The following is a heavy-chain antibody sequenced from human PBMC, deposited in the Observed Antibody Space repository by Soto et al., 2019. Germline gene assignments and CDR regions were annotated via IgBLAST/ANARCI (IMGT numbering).Heavy chain of an antibody. J-gene: IGHJ4*02. Sequence: EVQLVESGGGLVKPGRSLRLSCTASGFTFGDYGMSWFRQAAGKGLEWVGFIRSKAYGGTTEYAASVKGRFTISRDDSKSIAYLQMNSLKTEHTAVYYCTRDLLYYDSSGYSGYWGQGTLVTVSS. V-gene: IGHV3-49*05. CDR2: IRSKAYGGTT. CDR1: GFTFGDYG. CDR3: TRDLLYYDSSGYSGY. D-gene: IGHD3-22*01.